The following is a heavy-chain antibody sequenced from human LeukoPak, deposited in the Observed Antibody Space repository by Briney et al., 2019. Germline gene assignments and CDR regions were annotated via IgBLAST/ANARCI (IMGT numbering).Heavy chain of an antibody. D-gene: IGHD6-13*01. CDR1: GFTLSSYS. J-gene: IGHJ5*02. Sequence: GGPLRLSCAPSGFTLSSYSMNWVRQAPGKGLEGVSSISSSSSYIKYADSVKGRFTISRDNAKNSLYLQMNSLRAEDTAVHYCARAFWQQGSNWFDPWGQGTLVTVSS. CDR3: ARAFWQQGSNWFDP. CDR2: ISSSSSYI. V-gene: IGHV3-21*01.